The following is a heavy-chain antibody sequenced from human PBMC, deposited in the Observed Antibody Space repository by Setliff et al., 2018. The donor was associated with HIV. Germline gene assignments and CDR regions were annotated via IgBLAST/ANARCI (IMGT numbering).Heavy chain of an antibody. CDR1: GYTFTNFA. V-gene: IGHV1-3*01. J-gene: IGHJ6*02. Sequence: ASVKVSCKASGYTFTNFAMHWVRQAPGQRLGWMGWINAGNGNTKYSQKFQGRVTITRDTSASTAYMELSSLRSEDTAVYYCARAAITMIVVIANYGMDVWGQGTTVTVSS. CDR3: ARAAITMIVVIANYGMDV. D-gene: IGHD3-22*01. CDR2: INAGNGNT.